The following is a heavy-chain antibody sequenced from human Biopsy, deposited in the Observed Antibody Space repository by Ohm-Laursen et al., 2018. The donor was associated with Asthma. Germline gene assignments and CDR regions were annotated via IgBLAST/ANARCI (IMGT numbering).Heavy chain of an antibody. CDR1: GYTFNSVA. J-gene: IGHJ4*01. V-gene: IGHV7-4-1*01. CDR3: TRAGSTFVADY. D-gene: IGHD5-12*01. CDR2: INTNSGTP. Sequence: VASVKVSCKASGYTFNSVAVMWVRQAPGQGLEWMGWINTNSGTPTYVQGFSGRFVFSLDPSVTTAYLQIDSLRSEDTGVYYGTRAGSTFVADYWGQGTLVTVSS.